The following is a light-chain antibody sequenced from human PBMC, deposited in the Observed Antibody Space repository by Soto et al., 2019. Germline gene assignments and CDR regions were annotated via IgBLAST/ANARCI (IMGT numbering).Light chain of an antibody. CDR2: GAS. CDR3: QQYGIPPQT. J-gene: IGKJ1*01. Sequence: ILVTQSPSALSVSPRERATLSCRASQSVSSNLAWYQQKPGQAPRLLIYGASSRATGIPDRFSGSGSGTDFTLTISILEPEDFAVYCCQQYGIPPQTFDQGTKADIK. CDR1: QSVSSN. V-gene: IGKV3-20*01.